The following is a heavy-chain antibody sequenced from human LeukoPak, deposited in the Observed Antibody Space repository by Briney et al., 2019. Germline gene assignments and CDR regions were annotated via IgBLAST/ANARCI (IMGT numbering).Heavy chain of an antibody. CDR3: ARYDRRREYYYYMDV. Sequence: GASVKVSCKASGYTFTSYDINWVRQATGQGLEWMGWMNPNSGNTGYAQKFQGRVTITWNTSISTAYMELSSLRSEDTAVYYCARYDRRREYYYYMDVWGKGTTATVSS. D-gene: IGHD6-6*01. CDR2: MNPNSGNT. V-gene: IGHV1-8*01. J-gene: IGHJ6*03. CDR1: GYTFTSYD.